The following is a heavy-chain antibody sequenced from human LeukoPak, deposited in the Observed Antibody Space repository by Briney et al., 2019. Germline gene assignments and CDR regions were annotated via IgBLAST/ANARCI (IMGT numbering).Heavy chain of an antibody. D-gene: IGHD2-15*01. CDR1: CGSISSGGYS. V-gene: IGHV4-30-2*01. J-gene: IGHJ4*02. CDR3: ARDPGGI. Sequence: KPSETLSLTCAVSCGSISSGGYSWSWIWQPPGKGLEWIGYIYHSGSTYYNPSLKSRVTISVDRSKNQFSLKLSSVTAADTAVYYCARDPGGIWGQGTLVTVSS. CDR2: IYHSGST.